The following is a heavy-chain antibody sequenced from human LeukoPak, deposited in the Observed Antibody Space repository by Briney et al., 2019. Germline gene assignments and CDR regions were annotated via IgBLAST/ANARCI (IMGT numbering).Heavy chain of an antibody. Sequence: PGGSLRLSCAASGFTFSSYSMNWVRQAPGKGLEWVSSISSSSSYIYYADSVKGRFTISRGNAKNSLYLQMNSLRAEDTAVYYCARKIAAAGFYGMDVWGQGTTVTVSS. CDR2: ISSSSSYI. D-gene: IGHD6-13*01. V-gene: IGHV3-21*01. J-gene: IGHJ6*02. CDR3: ARKIAAAGFYGMDV. CDR1: GFTFSSYS.